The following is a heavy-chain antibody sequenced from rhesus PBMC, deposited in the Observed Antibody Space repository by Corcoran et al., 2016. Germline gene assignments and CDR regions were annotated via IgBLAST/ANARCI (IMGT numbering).Heavy chain of an antibody. D-gene: IGHD6-13*01. CDR3: ASSYSSWSYLDY. Sequence: QVQLQESGPGLVKPSETLSVTCAVSGGSISSSYWSWIRQAPGKGLEWIGFDYGSGSSTNYNPSLKSRVTLSVDTSKNQRSLKLSSVTAADTAVYYCASSYSSWSYLDYWGQGVLVTVSS. CDR1: GGSISSSY. J-gene: IGHJ4*01. V-gene: IGHV4-169*01. CDR2: DYGSGSST.